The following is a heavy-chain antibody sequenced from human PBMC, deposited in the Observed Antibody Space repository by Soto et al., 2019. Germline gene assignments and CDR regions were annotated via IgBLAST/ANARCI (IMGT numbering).Heavy chain of an antibody. Sequence: SETLSLTCTVSSASISAYARSWIPEPAEKGLEWIGRLYSSGNTDYNPSFKSRLTMSADTSKSQFSLKLSSVTAADTAVYYCARGPYSSVSYVVAYWGQGKLVTVSS. CDR2: LYSSGNT. V-gene: IGHV4-4*07. CDR1: SASISAYA. J-gene: IGHJ4*02. D-gene: IGHD3-22*01. CDR3: ARGPYSSVSYVVAY.